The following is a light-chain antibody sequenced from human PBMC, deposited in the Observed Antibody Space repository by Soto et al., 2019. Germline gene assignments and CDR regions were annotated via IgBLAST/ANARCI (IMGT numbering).Light chain of an antibody. CDR2: AAS. V-gene: IGKV1-27*01. CDR1: QGISNY. CDR3: QKYTNVPA. J-gene: IGKJ4*01. Sequence: DIQMTQSPSSLSASVGDRVTITCRASQGISNYLAWYQQIPGKVPKLLNSAASTLQSGVPSRFSGSGSGTHFTLTISSLQPEDVATYYCQKYTNVPAFGGGTKVEIK.